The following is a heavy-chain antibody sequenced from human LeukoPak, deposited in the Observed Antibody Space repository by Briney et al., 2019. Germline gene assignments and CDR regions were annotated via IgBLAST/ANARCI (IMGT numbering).Heavy chain of an antibody. CDR2: ISSSGSTI. Sequence: GGSLRLSCAASGFTFSSYEMNWVRQAPGKGLEWVSYISSSGSTIYYADSVKGRFTISRDNAKNSLYLQMNSLRAEDTAVYYCASRGYSYGYGYWGQGTLVTASS. CDR3: ASRGYSYGYGY. CDR1: GFTFSSYE. D-gene: IGHD5-18*01. V-gene: IGHV3-48*03. J-gene: IGHJ4*02.